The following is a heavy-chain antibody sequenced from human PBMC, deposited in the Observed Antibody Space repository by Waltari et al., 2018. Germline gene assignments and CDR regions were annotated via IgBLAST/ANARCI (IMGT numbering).Heavy chain of an antibody. J-gene: IGHJ6*02. CDR2: IWYDGSKK. CDR3: ARDQYGESFYYAMNV. V-gene: IGHV3-33*01. CDR1: GFSFTNYG. D-gene: IGHD1-26*01. Sequence: QEKLVESGGGVVQSGRSLKLSCEASGFSFTNYGMHWVRQAPGKGVEGVAIIWYDGSKKYYADSVKGRFDISRDNSRNTLYLQMDSLRAEDTAVYFCARDQYGESFYYAMNVWGQGTAVTVSS.